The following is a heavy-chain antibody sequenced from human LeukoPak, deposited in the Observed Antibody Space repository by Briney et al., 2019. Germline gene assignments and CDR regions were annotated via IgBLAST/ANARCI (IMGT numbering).Heavy chain of an antibody. CDR2: IKSDGSST. V-gene: IGHV3-74*01. CDR3: ARVGGYNSYFDY. Sequence: PGGSLRLSCGASGLTFSSHWMHWVRQAPGKGLVWVSRIKSDGSSTNYADSVQGRFAISRDNAKNTLYLQMNSLRAEDTAVYYCARVGGYNSYFDYWGQGTLVTVSS. CDR1: GLTFSSHW. J-gene: IGHJ4*02. D-gene: IGHD5-24*01.